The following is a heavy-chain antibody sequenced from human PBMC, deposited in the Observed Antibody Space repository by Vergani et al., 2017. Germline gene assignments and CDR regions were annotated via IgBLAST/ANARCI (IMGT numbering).Heavy chain of an antibody. CDR2: ISYDGSNK. J-gene: IGHJ4*02. V-gene: IGHV3-30-3*01. CDR3: ARWGGKTDY. CDR1: GFTFSSYA. D-gene: IGHD3-10*01. Sequence: QVQLVESGGGVVQPGRSLRLSCAASGFTFSSYAMHWVRQAPGKGLEWVAVISYDGSNKYYADSVKGRFTISRDNSKNTLYLQMNSLRAEDTAVYYCARWGGKTDYWGQGTLVTGSS.